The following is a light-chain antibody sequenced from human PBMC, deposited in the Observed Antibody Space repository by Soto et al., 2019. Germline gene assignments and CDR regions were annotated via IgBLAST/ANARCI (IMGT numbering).Light chain of an antibody. V-gene: IGKV1-33*01. J-gene: IGKJ2*01. CDR3: QQYDSLPYT. CDR1: QDITDY. CDR2: DAF. Sequence: DIQMTQSPSSLSASVGDRVTITCQASQDITDYVNWYQQKPGKAPRLLIYDAFHLETGVPSRFSGSRSGTEFTFTISGLQPEDIATYCSQQYDSLPYTFGQGTKLGIK.